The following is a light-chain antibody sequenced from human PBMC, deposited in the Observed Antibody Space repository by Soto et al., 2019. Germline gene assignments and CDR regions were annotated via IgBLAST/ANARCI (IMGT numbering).Light chain of an antibody. CDR3: QQRSDWRIT. CDR2: ATS. J-gene: IGKJ5*01. Sequence: EIVVTQPPATLSVSPGERASLSCRASQSVSSNLAWYQQKPGQTPRLLIYATSTRATGIPARFSGSGSGTEFTLTISSLEPEDFAVYYCQQRSDWRITFGQGTRLEIK. CDR1: QSVSSN. V-gene: IGKV3-15*01.